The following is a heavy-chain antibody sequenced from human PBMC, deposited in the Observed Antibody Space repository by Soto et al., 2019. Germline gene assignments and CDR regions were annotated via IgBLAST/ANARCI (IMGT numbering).Heavy chain of an antibody. Sequence: QVQLVESGGGVVQPGTSLRLSCAASGFTFSNYGMHWVRQAPGKGLEWVAVIWFDGSNKYYADSVKGRFTISRDNSKNTLYLQMNSLRAEDTAVYYCARDVGPWLDAFDIWGQGTMVTVSS. CDR2: IWFDGSNK. J-gene: IGHJ3*02. D-gene: IGHD5-18*01. CDR1: GFTFSNYG. CDR3: ARDVGPWLDAFDI. V-gene: IGHV3-33*01.